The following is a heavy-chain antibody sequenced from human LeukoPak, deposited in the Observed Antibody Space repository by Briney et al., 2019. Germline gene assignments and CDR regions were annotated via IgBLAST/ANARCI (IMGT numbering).Heavy chain of an antibody. CDR2: INPSGGST. CDR1: GYTFTSYC. CDR3: ARAYCGGDCYQPPYYYGMDV. D-gene: IGHD2-21*02. V-gene: IGHV1-46*01. Sequence: ASVTVSCKASGYTFTSYCMHWVRQAPGQGLEWMGIINPSGGSTSYAQKFQGRVTMTRDTSTSTVYMELSSLRSEDTAVYYCARAYCGGDCYQPPYYYGMDVWGQGTTVTVSS. J-gene: IGHJ6*02.